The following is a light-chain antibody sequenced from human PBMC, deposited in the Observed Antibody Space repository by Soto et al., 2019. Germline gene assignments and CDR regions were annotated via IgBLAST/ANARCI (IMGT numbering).Light chain of an antibody. J-gene: IGKJ4*01. CDR3: QQYGALPPT. Sequence: EFVLTQFPGALSLSPGERVTLSCRASQTVSNTHLAWYQQKSGQAPKFLIYGASNRATGIPDRFSGSGSGTYFTLTISRLEPEDFAVYYWQQYGALPPTFGGGTKVEIK. CDR2: GAS. V-gene: IGKV3-20*01. CDR1: QTVSNTH.